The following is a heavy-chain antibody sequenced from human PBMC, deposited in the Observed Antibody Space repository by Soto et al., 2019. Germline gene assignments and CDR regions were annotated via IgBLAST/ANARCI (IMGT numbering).Heavy chain of an antibody. CDR2: IIPIFGTA. V-gene: IGHV1-69*01. CDR1: GGTFSSYA. CDR3: AGGAIVGATDYYYGMDV. Sequence: QVQLVQSGAEVKKPGSSVKVSCKASGGTFSSYAISWVRQAPGQGLEWMGGIIPIFGTANYAQKFQGRVTITADESTSTAYMGRSSLRSEVTAVYYCAGGAIVGATDYYYGMDVWGQGTTVTVSS. J-gene: IGHJ6*02. D-gene: IGHD1-26*01.